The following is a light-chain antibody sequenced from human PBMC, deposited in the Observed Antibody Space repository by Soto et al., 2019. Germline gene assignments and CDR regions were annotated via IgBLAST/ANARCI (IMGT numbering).Light chain of an antibody. CDR3: SSYTSTTTLAV. CDR1: SSDVAVGAYNY. Sequence: QSVLAQPASVSGSPGQSITISCTGTSSDVAVGAYNYVSWYQQHPGKAPKLLISEVSHRPSGVSDRFSGSRSGNTASLTISGLQAEDEGDYYCSSYTSTTTLAVFGGGTQLTVL. V-gene: IGLV2-14*01. J-gene: IGLJ2*01. CDR2: EVS.